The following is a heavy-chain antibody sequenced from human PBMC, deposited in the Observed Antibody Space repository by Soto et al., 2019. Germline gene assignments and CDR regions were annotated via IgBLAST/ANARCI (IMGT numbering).Heavy chain of an antibody. CDR1: GGSISNYY. J-gene: IGHJ5*01. CDR3: SRQTTYSSSWYDY. CDR2: IYTSGST. D-gene: IGHD6-13*01. Sequence: PSETLSLTCTVSGGSISNYYWTWIRQPAGKGLQWIGRIYTSGSTNYNPSLKSRITMSVDTSKNQFSLKLSSVTAADTALYYCSRQTTYSSSWYDYWGHGTLVTASS. V-gene: IGHV4-4*07.